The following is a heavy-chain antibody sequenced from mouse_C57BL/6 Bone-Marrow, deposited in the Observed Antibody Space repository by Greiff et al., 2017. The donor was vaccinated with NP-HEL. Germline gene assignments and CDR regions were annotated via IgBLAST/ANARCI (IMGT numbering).Heavy chain of an antibody. D-gene: IGHD2-10*01. CDR1: GFTFSDYG. J-gene: IGHJ4*01. Sequence: EVQGVESGGGLVQPGGSLKLSCAASGFTFSDYGMAWVRQAPRKGPEWVAFISNLAYSIYYADTVTGRFTISRENAKNTLYLEMSSLRSEDTAMYYCARPSYYGNYHYYAMDYWGQGTSVTVSS. CDR2: ISNLAYSI. CDR3: ARPSYYGNYHYYAMDY. V-gene: IGHV5-15*01.